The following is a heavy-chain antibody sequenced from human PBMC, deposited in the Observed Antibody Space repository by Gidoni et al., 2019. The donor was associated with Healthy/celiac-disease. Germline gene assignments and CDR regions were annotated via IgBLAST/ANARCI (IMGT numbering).Heavy chain of an antibody. CDR2: ISYDGSNK. J-gene: IGHJ4*02. CDR3: ARDAQPSHIVVVIAKPWGGYFDY. Sequence: VQLVESGGGVVQPGRSLRLSCAAPGFTFSSSGMHWVRQAPGKGLEWVAVISYDGSNKYYADSVKGRFTISRDNSKNTLYLQMNSLRAEDTAVYYCARDAQPSHIVVVIAKPWGGYFDYWGQGTLVTVSS. V-gene: IGHV3-30*03. D-gene: IGHD2-21*01. CDR1: GFTFSSSG.